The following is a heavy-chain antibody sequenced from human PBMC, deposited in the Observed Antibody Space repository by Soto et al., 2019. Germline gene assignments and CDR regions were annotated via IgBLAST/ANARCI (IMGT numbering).Heavy chain of an antibody. CDR1: GGSISSYY. V-gene: IGHV4-59*01. D-gene: IGHD6-6*01. CDR2: IYYSGST. J-gene: IGHJ6*02. CDR3: GRDASSIAARLPFIGRDYYYYGMDV. Sequence: SETLSLTCSVSGGSISSYYWSWIRQPPGKGLEWIGYIYYSGSTNYNPSLKSRVTISVDTSKNQFSLKLSSVTAADTAVYYCGRDASSIAARLPFIGRDYYYYGMDVWGQGTTVTVSS.